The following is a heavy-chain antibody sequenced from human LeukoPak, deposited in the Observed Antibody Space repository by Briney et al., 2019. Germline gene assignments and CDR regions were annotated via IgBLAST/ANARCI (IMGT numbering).Heavy chain of an antibody. J-gene: IGHJ4*02. CDR2: ISSSSSYI. V-gene: IGHV3-21*01. CDR1: GFTFSSYS. D-gene: IGHD2-15*01. Sequence: GGSLRLSCAASGFTFSSYSMNLVRQAPGKGLEWVSSISSSSSYIYYADSVKGRFTISRDNAKNSLYLQMNSLRAEDTAVYYCARDEGYCSGGSCYNYFDYWGQGTLVTVSS. CDR3: ARDEGYCSGGSCYNYFDY.